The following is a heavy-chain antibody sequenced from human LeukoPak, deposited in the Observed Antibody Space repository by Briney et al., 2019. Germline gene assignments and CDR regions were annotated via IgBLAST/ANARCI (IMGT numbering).Heavy chain of an antibody. D-gene: IGHD3-22*01. CDR3: AKDFPHHYETSHGTDL. V-gene: IGHV3-48*03. Sequence: SGGSLRLSCAASGFDLGHYEVNWVRQAPGKGLEWIAHISVRAATIYYGDSVEGRFTISRDDAKNSLFLQMNSLRVEDTAIYYCAKDFPHHYETSHGTDLWGQGTTVTVS. CDR2: ISVRAATI. CDR1: GFDLGHYE. J-gene: IGHJ6*02.